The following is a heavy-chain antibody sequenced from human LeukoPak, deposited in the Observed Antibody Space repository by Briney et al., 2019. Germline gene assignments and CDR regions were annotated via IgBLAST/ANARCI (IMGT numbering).Heavy chain of an antibody. V-gene: IGHV3-23*01. CDR3: AKRGYCRGGTCFSHDAFDI. Sequence: GGTLRLSCAASGFTFSSYGMIWVRQAPGKGLEWVSGISGSGGSTYLADSVKGRFTISRDNSKNTLYLQMNSLRAEDTAVYYCAKRGYCRGGTCFSHDAFDIWGQGTMVTVSS. CDR2: ISGSGGST. D-gene: IGHD2-15*01. J-gene: IGHJ3*02. CDR1: GFTFSSYG.